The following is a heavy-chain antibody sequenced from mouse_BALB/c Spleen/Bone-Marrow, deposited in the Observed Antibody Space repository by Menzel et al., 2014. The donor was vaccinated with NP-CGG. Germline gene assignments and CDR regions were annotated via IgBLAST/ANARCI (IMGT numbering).Heavy chain of an antibody. J-gene: IGHJ2*01. CDR2: IDPANGNT. V-gene: IGHV14-3*02. CDR3: ARTAPENFDY. D-gene: IGHD1-2*01. Sequence: VQLKESGAELVKPGASVKLSCTASGFNIKDTYMHWVKQRPEQGLEWIGRIDPANGNTKYDPKFQGKATITADTSSNPAFLQLSSLTSEDTAVYYCARTAPENFDYWGQGTTLTVSS. CDR1: GFNIKDTY.